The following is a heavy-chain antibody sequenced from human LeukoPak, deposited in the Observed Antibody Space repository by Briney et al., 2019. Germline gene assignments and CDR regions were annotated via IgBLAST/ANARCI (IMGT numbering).Heavy chain of an antibody. CDR3: ARDIDFWRTTPRDYYYYMDV. CDR2: MSGSGGST. Sequence: GGSLRLSCAASGFNLSSDAMSWVRQATGKGVEWDSAMSGSGGSTYYADSVKGRFTISRDNSKNTLYLQMHSLIAEDTAVYYCARDIDFWRTTPRDYYYYMDVWGKGTTVTVSS. V-gene: IGHV3-23*01. D-gene: IGHD3-3*01. J-gene: IGHJ6*03. CDR1: GFNLSSDA.